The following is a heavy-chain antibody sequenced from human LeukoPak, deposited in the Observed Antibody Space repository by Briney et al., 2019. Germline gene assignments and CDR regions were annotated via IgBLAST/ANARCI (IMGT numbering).Heavy chain of an antibody. J-gene: IGHJ4*02. D-gene: IGHD2-21*01. V-gene: IGHV4-39*01. CDR1: GGSISSTYY. Sequence: SETLSLTCTVSGGSISSTYYWGWIRQPPGKGLEWIGSIYYSGSTYYNPSLKSRATISVDTSKNQFSLKLSSVTAADTAVYYCARLNSDFDYWGQGTLVTVSS. CDR2: IYYSGST. CDR3: ARLNSDFDY.